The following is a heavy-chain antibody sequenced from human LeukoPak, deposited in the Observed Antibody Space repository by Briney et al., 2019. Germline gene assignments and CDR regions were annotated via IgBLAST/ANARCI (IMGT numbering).Heavy chain of an antibody. CDR1: GFTFSSYG. CDR3: AKAGDYGDYFDY. CDR2: ISGSGGST. Sequence: PGGSLRLSCAASGFTFSSYGMHWVRQAPGKGLEWVSAISGSGGSTYYADSVKGRFTISRDNSKNTLYLQMNSLRAEDTAVYYCAKAGDYGDYFDYWGQGTLVTVSS. D-gene: IGHD4-17*01. J-gene: IGHJ4*02. V-gene: IGHV3-23*01.